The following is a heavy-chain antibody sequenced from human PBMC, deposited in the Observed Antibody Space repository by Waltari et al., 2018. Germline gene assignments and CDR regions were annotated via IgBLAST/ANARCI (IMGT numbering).Heavy chain of an antibody. CDR1: GFTFSSYG. CDR2: IRYDGSNK. J-gene: IGHJ4*02. Sequence: QVQLVESGGGVVQPGGSLRLSCAASGFTFSSYGMHWVRQAPGKGLEWVAFIRYDGSNKYYADSVKGRFTISRDNSKNTLYLQMNSLRAEDTAVYYCAKDLSSSKYYFDYWGQGTLVTVSS. D-gene: IGHD6-6*01. CDR3: AKDLSSSKYYFDY. V-gene: IGHV3-30*02.